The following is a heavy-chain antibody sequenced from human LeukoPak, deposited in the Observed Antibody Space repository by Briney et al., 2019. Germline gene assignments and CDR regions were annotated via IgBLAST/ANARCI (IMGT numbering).Heavy chain of an antibody. CDR2: IKSKTDGGTT. D-gene: IGHD6-19*01. Sequence: GGSLRLSCAASGFTLSNAWMSWVRQAPGKGLEWVGRIKSKTDGGTTDYAAPVKGRFTISRDDSKNTLYLQMNSLKTEDTAVYYCTTGVLVAGIPFDYWGQGTLVTVSS. CDR1: GFTLSNAW. CDR3: TTGVLVAGIPFDY. V-gene: IGHV3-15*01. J-gene: IGHJ4*02.